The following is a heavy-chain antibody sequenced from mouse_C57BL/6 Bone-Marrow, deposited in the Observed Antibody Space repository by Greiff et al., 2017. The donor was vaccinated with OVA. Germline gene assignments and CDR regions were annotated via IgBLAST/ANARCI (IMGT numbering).Heavy chain of an antibody. CDR2: IYPGGGYT. J-gene: IGHJ2*01. V-gene: IGHV1-63*01. D-gene: IGHD2-4*01. CDR3: ARGITTFFDY. CDR1: GYTFTNYW. Sequence: VMLVESGAELVRPGTSVKMSCKASGYTFTNYWIGWAKQRPGHGLEWIGDIYPGGGYTNYNEKFKGKATLTADKSSSTAYMQFSSLTSEDSAIYYCARGITTFFDYWGQGTTLTVSS.